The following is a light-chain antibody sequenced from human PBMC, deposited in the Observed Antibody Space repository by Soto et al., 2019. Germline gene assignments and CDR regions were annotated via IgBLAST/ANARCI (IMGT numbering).Light chain of an antibody. Sequence: DIQMTQSPSSLSASVGYRVTITCRASQSIISYLNWYQQKPGKAPKLLIYAASSLQSGVPSRFSGSGSGTDFTLTISSLQPEDFATYYCQQSYSTLWTFGQGTKVDIK. V-gene: IGKV1-39*01. CDR1: QSIISY. CDR3: QQSYSTLWT. J-gene: IGKJ1*01. CDR2: AAS.